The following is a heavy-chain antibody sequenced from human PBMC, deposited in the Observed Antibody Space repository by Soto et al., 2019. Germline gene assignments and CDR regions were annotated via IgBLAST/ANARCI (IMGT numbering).Heavy chain of an antibody. CDR3: AKLFSAQFDSQPWFDP. Sequence: QVQLVESGGGVVQPGRSLRLSCAASGFTFSSYGMHWVRQAPGKGLEWVAVISYDGSNKYYADSVKGRFTISRDNSKNTLYLQMNSLRAEDTAVYYCAKLFSAQFDSQPWFDPWGQGTLVTVSS. V-gene: IGHV3-30*18. CDR2: ISYDGSNK. D-gene: IGHD3-9*01. J-gene: IGHJ5*02. CDR1: GFTFSSYG.